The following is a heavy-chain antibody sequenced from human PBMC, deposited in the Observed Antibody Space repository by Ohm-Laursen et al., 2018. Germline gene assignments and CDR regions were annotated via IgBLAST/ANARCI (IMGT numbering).Heavy chain of an antibody. CDR1: GYTFTNYF. J-gene: IGHJ5*02. CDR3: ARGSDSGWFDP. CDR2: INPGGGHT. V-gene: IGHV1-46*01. Sequence: ASVKVSCKASGYTFTNYFMHWVRQAPGQGLEWMGMINPGGGHTRYAQKFQGRVTMTRDTSTSTVYLVLSSLRSEDTAVYYCARGSDSGWFDPWGQGTLVIVSS. D-gene: IGHD2-15*01.